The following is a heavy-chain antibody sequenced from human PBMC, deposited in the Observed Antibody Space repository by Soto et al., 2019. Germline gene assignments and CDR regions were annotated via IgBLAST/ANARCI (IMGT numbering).Heavy chain of an antibody. J-gene: IGHJ3*02. D-gene: IGHD3-22*01. CDR2: IDPSDSYT. CDR3: ARHRNYYDSSGYYAPDAFDI. CDR1: GYSFTSYC. Sequence: GESLKISCKGSGYSFTSYCIILVRQMPGKGLEWMGRIDPSDSYTNYSPSFQGHVTISADKSISTAYLQWSSLKASDTAMYYCARHRNYYDSSGYYAPDAFDIWGQGTMVTVSS. V-gene: IGHV5-10-1*01.